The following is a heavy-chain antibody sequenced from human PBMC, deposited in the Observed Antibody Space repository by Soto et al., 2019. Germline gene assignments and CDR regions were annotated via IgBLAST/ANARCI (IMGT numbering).Heavy chain of an antibody. CDR3: ARHGDYYDSGASMRDFDY. D-gene: IGHD3-22*01. CDR1: GGSISSSSYY. Sequence: SETLSLTCTVSGGSISSSSYYWGWIRQPPGKGLEWVGSIYYSGSTYYNPSLKSRVTISVDTSKNQFSLKLSSVTAADTAVYYCARHGDYYDSGASMRDFDYWGQGTLVTVSS. CDR2: IYYSGST. J-gene: IGHJ4*02. V-gene: IGHV4-39*01.